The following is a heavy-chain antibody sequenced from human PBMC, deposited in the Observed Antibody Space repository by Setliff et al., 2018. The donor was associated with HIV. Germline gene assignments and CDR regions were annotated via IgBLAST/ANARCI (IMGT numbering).Heavy chain of an antibody. Sequence: SETLSLTCTVSGGSISSSSYYWGWIRQPPGKGLEWIGSIYYSGRTYYNPSLKSRVTISVDTSKNQFSLKLSSVTAADTAVYYCAREKRSGFSSGWTNWFDPWGQGTLFTVSS. CDR3: AREKRSGFSSGWTNWFDP. J-gene: IGHJ5*02. D-gene: IGHD6-19*01. CDR2: IYYSGRT. V-gene: IGHV4-39*07. CDR1: GGSISSSSYY.